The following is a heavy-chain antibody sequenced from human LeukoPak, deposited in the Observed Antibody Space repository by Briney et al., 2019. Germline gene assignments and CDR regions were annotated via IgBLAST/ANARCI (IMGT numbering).Heavy chain of an antibody. V-gene: IGHV1-2*02. D-gene: IGHD3-10*01. J-gene: IGHJ6*03. CDR1: GYTFTGYY. Sequence: GASVKVSCKASGYTFTGYYMHWVRQAPGQGLEWMGWINPNSGGTNYAQKFQGRVTMTRDTSISTAYMELSRLRSDDTAVYYCARETTPGFGELLYEEYYYYYYMDVWGKGTTVTISS. CDR3: ARETTPGFGELLYEEYYYYYYMDV. CDR2: INPNSGGT.